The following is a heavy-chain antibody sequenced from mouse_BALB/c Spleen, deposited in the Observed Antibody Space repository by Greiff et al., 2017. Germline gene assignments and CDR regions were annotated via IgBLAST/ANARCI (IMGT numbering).Heavy chain of an antibody. V-gene: IGHV2-5-1*01. CDR2: IWRGGST. CDR1: GFSLTSYG. D-gene: IGHD2-2*01. CDR3: AKNKIYYGYDGGFDY. Sequence: VQLQQSGPSLVQPSQSLSITCTVSGFSLTSYGVHWVRQSPGKGLEWLGVIWRGGSTDYNAAFMSRLSITKDNSKSQVFFKMNSLQADDTAIYYCAKNKIYYGYDGGFDYWGQGTTLTVSS. J-gene: IGHJ2*01.